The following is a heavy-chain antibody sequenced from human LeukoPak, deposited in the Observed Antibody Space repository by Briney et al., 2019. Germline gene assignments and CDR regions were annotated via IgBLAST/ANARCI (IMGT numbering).Heavy chain of an antibody. CDR1: GFTFSSYA. Sequence: GGTLRLSCAASGFTFSSYAMSWVRQAPGKGLEWVSVIYSGGSTYYADSVKGRFTISRDNSKNTLYLQMNSLRAEDTAVYYCASHCSSTSCYTGGVWGQGTMVTVSS. CDR3: ASHCSSTSCYTGGV. D-gene: IGHD2-2*02. J-gene: IGHJ3*01. V-gene: IGHV3-53*01. CDR2: IYSGGST.